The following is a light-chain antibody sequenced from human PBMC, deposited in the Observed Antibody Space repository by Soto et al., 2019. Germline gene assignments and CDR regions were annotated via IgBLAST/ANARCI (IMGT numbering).Light chain of an antibody. CDR1: SSDVGGYKY. V-gene: IGLV2-14*01. CDR3: SSYTSSSSYV. CDR2: DVT. Sequence: QCVLTQPASVSGSPLQSITISCTGTSSDVGGYKYVSWYQQHPDKAPKLIIYDVTNRPSGISNRFSGSKSGNTASLTISGLQAEDEADYYCSSYTSSSSYVFGTGTKVTVL. J-gene: IGLJ1*01.